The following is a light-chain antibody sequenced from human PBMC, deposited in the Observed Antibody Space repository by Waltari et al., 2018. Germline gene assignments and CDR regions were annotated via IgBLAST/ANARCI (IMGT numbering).Light chain of an antibody. CDR2: DGS. CDR3: QQYDNLPLT. Sequence: DIQMTQSPSSLSASVGDRVTITCQASQDISNYLNWYQPKTRKAPKLMIYDGSNLETGDPSRVSGSGSGTDFTFTISSLQPEDIATYDCQQYDNLPLTFGGGTKVEIK. CDR1: QDISNY. V-gene: IGKV1-33*01. J-gene: IGKJ4*01.